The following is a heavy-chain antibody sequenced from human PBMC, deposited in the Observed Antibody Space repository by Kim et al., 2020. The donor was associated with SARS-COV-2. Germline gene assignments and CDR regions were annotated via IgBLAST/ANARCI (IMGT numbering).Heavy chain of an antibody. CDR3: APESPVTHGGHDAFDI. V-gene: IGHV1-69*04. Sequence: SVKVSCKASGGTFSSYAISWVRQAPGQGLEWMGRIIPILGIANYAQKFQGRVTITADKSTSTAYMELSSLRSEDTAVYYCAPESPVTHGGHDAFDIWGQGTMVTVSS. CDR1: GGTFSSYA. D-gene: IGHD4-17*01. CDR2: IIPILGIA. J-gene: IGHJ3*02.